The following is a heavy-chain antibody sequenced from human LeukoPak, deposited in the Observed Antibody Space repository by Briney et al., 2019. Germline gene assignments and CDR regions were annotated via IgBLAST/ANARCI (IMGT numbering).Heavy chain of an antibody. V-gene: IGHV3-23*01. J-gene: IGHJ4*02. CDR1: GFTFSSYA. CDR2: ISGSGGST. CDR3: AKDHGVTTVTHSPGY. Sequence: PGGSLRLSCAASGFTFSSYAMSWVRQAPGEGLEWVSAISGSGGSTYYADSVKGRFTISRDNSKNTLYLQMNSLRAEDTAVYYCAKDHGVTTVTHSPGYWGQGTLVTVSS. D-gene: IGHD4-17*01.